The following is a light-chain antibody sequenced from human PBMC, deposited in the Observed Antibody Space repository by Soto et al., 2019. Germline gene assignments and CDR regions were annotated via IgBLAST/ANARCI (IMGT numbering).Light chain of an antibody. Sequence: QSVLTQPPSVSGAPGQSVTISCTGSSSNIGAGYNVHWYQQLPGTAPKLLIYGNSTRPSGVPDRFSGSKSGTSASLAITGLQAEDEADYYCQSYDSSLSGYVFGTGTKVTVL. CDR2: GNS. V-gene: IGLV1-40*01. CDR1: SSNIGAGYN. CDR3: QSYDSSLSGYV. J-gene: IGLJ1*01.